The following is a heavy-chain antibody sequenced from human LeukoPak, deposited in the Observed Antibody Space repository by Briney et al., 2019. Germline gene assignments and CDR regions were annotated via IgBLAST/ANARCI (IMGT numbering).Heavy chain of an antibody. Sequence: SETLSLTCAVYGGSFSGYYWTWIRQPPGKGLEWIGEINHSGSTNYNPSLKSRVTISVDTSKNQFSLKLSSVTAADTAVYYCARGRMYYDSSGYYYSEYNCFDPWGQGTLVTVSS. J-gene: IGHJ5*02. CDR1: GGSFSGYY. CDR2: INHSGST. D-gene: IGHD3-22*01. CDR3: ARGRMYYDSSGYYYSEYNCFDP. V-gene: IGHV4-34*01.